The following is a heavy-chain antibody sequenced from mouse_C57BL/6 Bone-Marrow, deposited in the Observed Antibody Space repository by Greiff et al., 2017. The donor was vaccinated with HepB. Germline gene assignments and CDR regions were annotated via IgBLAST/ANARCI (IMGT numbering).Heavy chain of an antibody. J-gene: IGHJ1*03. V-gene: IGHV3-6*01. CDR3: ARDTLDV. CDR1: GYSITSGYY. CDR2: ISYDGSN. Sequence: ESGPGLVKPSQSLSLTCSVTGYSITSGYYWNWIRQFPGNKLEWMGYISYDGSNNYNPSLKNRISITRDTSKNQFFLKLNSVTTEDTATYYCARDTLDVWGTGTTVTVSS.